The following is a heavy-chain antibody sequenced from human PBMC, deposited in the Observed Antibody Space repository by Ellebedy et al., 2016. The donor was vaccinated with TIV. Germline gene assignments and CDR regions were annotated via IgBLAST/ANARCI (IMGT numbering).Heavy chain of an antibody. Sequence: SETLSLTCTVSGGSVSSGAYFWSWIRQPAGKGLEWIGRLYTGGIATYNPSLKSRVDISVDTSKNQVSLKLNSVTAADTAVYFCARVRFSPGWFDPWGQGTLVTVSS. CDR3: ARVRFSPGWFDP. CDR2: LYTGGIA. J-gene: IGHJ5*02. CDR1: GGSVSSGAYF. V-gene: IGHV4-61*02.